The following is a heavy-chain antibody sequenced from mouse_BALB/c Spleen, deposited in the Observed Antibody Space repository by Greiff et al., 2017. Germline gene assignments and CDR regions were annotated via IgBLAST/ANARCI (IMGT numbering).Heavy chain of an antibody. Sequence: EVKLQESGPGLVKPSQSLSLTCTVTGYSITSDYAWNWIRQFPGNKLEWMGYISYSGSTSYNPSLKSRISITRDTSKNQFFLQLNSVTTEDTATYYCAGLGRFAYWGQGTLVTVSA. CDR2: ISYSGST. J-gene: IGHJ3*01. CDR3: AGLGRFAY. V-gene: IGHV3-2*02. D-gene: IGHD4-1*01. CDR1: GYSITSDYA.